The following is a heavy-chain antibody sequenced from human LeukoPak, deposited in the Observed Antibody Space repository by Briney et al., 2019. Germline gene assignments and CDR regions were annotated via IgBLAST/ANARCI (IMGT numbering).Heavy chain of an antibody. J-gene: IGHJ4*02. CDR3: ANAGIAVAANAADY. CDR2: INPDSGGT. D-gene: IGHD6-19*01. Sequence: ASVKVSCKASGYTFTDYYLHWVRQAPGQGLEWMGWINPDSGGTHYAQKFQGRVTMTRDTSISTAYMELSRLRSDDTAVYYCANAGIAVAANAADYWGQGTLVTVSS. CDR1: GYTFTDYY. V-gene: IGHV1-2*02.